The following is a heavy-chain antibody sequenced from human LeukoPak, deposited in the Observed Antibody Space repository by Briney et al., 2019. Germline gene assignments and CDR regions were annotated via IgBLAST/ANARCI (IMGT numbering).Heavy chain of an antibody. Sequence: SETLSLTCAVYGGSFSGYYWSWIRQPPGKGLEWIGEINHSGSTNYNPSLKSRVTISVDTSKNQFSLKLSSVTAADTAVYYCARGGGLCSSTSCYCFAYWGQGTLVTVSS. V-gene: IGHV4-34*01. CDR1: GGSFSGYY. CDR2: INHSGST. D-gene: IGHD2-2*01. J-gene: IGHJ4*02. CDR3: ARGGGLCSSTSCYCFAY.